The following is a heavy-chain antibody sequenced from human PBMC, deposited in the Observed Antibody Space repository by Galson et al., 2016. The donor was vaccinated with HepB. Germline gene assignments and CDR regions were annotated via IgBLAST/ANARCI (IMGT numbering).Heavy chain of an antibody. CDR2: ISYSGST. Sequence: SETLSLTCTVSGCSISTSSYFWGWIRQPPGKGLEWIGRISYSGSTYNNPSLRNRVTISVDTAKNQFSLKLSSVTAADTAVYYCARLPYSTYYYFDYWGQGTLVTVSS. J-gene: IGHJ4*02. V-gene: IGHV4-39*01. D-gene: IGHD2-15*01. CDR3: ARLPYSTYYYFDY. CDR1: GCSISTSSYF.